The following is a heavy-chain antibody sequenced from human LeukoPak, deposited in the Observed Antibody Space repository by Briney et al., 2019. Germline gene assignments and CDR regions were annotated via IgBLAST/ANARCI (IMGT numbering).Heavy chain of an antibody. J-gene: IGHJ3*02. CDR2: IYYSGST. CDR1: GGSISSYY. V-gene: IGHV4-59*01. CDR3: ARDPRDDYRDAFDI. Sequence: SETLSLTCTVSGGSISSYYWNWIRQPPGKGLEWIGYIYYSGSTNYNPSLKSRVTISVDTSKNQFSLKVSSVTSADTGVYYCARDPRDDYRDAFDIWGQGKMVTVSS. D-gene: IGHD5-24*01.